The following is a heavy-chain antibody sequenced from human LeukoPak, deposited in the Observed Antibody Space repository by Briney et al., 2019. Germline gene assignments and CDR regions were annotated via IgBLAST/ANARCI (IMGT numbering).Heavy chain of an antibody. CDR1: GFTFINYA. J-gene: IGHJ4*02. CDR2: IAADGRDK. V-gene: IGHV3-30*14. Sequence: PGGSLRLSRAVSGFTFINYAMHWVRQAPGGGLEGVAVIAADGRDKHYADSVKGRFTISRDNSKNTLVLQMNSLKAEDTALYFCARDLGRVAHYYFDYWGQGTLVTVSS. CDR3: ARDLGRVAHYYFDY. D-gene: IGHD2-15*01.